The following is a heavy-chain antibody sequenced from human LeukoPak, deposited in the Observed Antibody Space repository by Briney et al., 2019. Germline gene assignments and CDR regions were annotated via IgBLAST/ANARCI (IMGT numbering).Heavy chain of an antibody. CDR2: ISYSGGST. D-gene: IGHD6-19*01. Sequence: PGGSLRLSCAASGFTFSDYFMTWIRQAPGKGLEWVSAISYSGGSTYYADSVKGRFTISRDNSKNTLYLQMNSLRAEDTAVYHCAKDQRSIAVAGYFDYWGQGTLVTVSS. V-gene: IGHV3-23*01. J-gene: IGHJ4*02. CDR3: AKDQRSIAVAGYFDY. CDR1: GFTFSDYF.